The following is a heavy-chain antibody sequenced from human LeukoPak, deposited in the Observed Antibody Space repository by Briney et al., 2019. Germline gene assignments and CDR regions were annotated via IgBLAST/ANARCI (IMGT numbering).Heavy chain of an antibody. V-gene: IGHV4-4*07. J-gene: IGHJ4*02. CDR2: IYSSGST. CDR1: GGPISSYY. D-gene: IGHD2-21*01. Sequence: SETLSLTCIVSGGPISSYYWSWIRQPAGKGLEWIGRIYSSGSTNYNPSLKSRVTMSVDTSKDQFSLNLTSVNAADTAVYYCARESGGDRDLNYWGQGTLVSVSS. CDR3: ARESGGDRDLNY.